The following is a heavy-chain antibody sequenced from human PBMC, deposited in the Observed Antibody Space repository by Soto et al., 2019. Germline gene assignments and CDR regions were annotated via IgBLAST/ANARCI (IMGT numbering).Heavy chain of an antibody. J-gene: IGHJ4*02. CDR2: IIPILGIA. D-gene: IGHD6-19*01. CDR1: GGTFSSYT. CDR3: AAGFHWLAFDY. V-gene: IGHV1-69*02. Sequence: ASVKVSFKASGGTFSSYTISWVRQAPGQGLEWMGRIIPILGIANYAQKFQGRVTITADKSTSTAYMELSSLRSEDTAVYYCAAGFHWLAFDYWGQGTLVTVSS.